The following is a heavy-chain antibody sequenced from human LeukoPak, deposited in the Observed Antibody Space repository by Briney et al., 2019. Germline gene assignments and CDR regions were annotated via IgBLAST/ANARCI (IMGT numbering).Heavy chain of an antibody. CDR3: ARDWYLGVPISAYFDY. V-gene: IGHV1-18*01. D-gene: IGHD3-16*01. CDR1: VYTFTIYG. CDR2: ICAYNGNT. J-gene: IGHJ4*02. Sequence: PSVTLSFTSSVYTFTIYGISWVRQAPGQGLEWMGWICAYNGNTNYAQKLQGRVIMTTDTSTSTAYMELRSLRSDVTAVYYCARDWYLGVPISAYFDYWGQGTLVTVSS.